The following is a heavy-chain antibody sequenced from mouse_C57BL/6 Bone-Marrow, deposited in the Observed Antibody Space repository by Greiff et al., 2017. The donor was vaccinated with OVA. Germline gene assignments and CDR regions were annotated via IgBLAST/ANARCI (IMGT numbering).Heavy chain of an antibody. CDR3: ARYGMLLRGYFDV. J-gene: IGHJ1*03. Sequence: EVQLQQSGPELVKPGASVKISCKASGYTFTDYYMNWVKQSHGKSLEWIGDINPNNGGTSYNQKFKGKATLTVDKSSSTAYMELRSLTSEDSAVYYCARYGMLLRGYFDVWGTGTTVTVSS. D-gene: IGHD1-1*01. V-gene: IGHV1-26*01. CDR1: GYTFTDYY. CDR2: INPNNGGT.